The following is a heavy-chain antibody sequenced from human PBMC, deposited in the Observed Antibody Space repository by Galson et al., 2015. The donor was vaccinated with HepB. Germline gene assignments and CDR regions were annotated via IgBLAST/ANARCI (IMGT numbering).Heavy chain of an antibody. V-gene: IGHV1-18*01. CDR3: ARGGMATIGGPTFDY. CDR2: INPYNGNT. D-gene: IGHD5-24*01. J-gene: IGHJ4*02. CDR1: RYTFTKFG. Sequence: SVKVSCKAYRYTFTKFGISWVRQAPGQGLEYMGWINPYNGNTDYVQKFQGRVIMTTDTSTSTAYMELRSLTSDDTAVYYCARGGMATIGGPTFDYWGQGTLVTVSS.